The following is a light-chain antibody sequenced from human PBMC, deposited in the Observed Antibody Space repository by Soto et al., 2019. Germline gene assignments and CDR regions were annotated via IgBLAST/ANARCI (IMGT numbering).Light chain of an antibody. Sequence: AIRMTQSPSSFSASTGDRVTITCGASQGIRSYLAWYQQKPGQAPKLLIYAASTLQSGVPSRLRGSGYGTDLTITISCLKSEDFATYYCQQYYSYPRTFGQGTKVDIK. CDR3: QQYYSYPRT. J-gene: IGKJ1*01. V-gene: IGKV1-8*01. CDR1: QGIRSY. CDR2: AAS.